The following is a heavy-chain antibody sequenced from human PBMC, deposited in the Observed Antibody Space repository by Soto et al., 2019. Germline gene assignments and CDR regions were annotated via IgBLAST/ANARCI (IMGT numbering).Heavy chain of an antibody. Sequence: ASVKVSCKASGYTFTSYAMHWVRQAPGQRLEWMGWINAGNGNTKYSQKFQGRVTITRDTSASTAYMELSSLRSEDTAVYYCARDTQYQPYYYYMDVWGKGTTVTVSS. D-gene: IGHD2-2*01. CDR2: INAGNGNT. CDR1: GYTFTSYA. V-gene: IGHV1-3*01. CDR3: ARDTQYQPYYYYMDV. J-gene: IGHJ6*03.